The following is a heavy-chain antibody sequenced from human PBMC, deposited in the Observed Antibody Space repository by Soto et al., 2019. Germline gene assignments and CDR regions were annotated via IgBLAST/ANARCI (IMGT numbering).Heavy chain of an antibody. CDR3: ARHVQTTIGHYYYGLDV. V-gene: IGHV4-39*01. CDR1: GGSISSSSYS. D-gene: IGHD1-1*01. CDR2: MYHSEST. Sequence: QLQLQESGPGLVKPSETLSLTCTVSGGSISSSSYSWGWIRQPPGKGLEWIGTMYHSESTYYNPSLKSRVTMSVDTSRNQFSLRLSSVSAADTAVYYCARHVQTTIGHYYYGLDVWGQGTAVTVAS. J-gene: IGHJ6*02.